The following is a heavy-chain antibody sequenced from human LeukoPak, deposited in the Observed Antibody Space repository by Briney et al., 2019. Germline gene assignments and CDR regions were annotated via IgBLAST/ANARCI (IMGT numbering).Heavy chain of an antibody. D-gene: IGHD2/OR15-2a*01. CDR1: GYTFTGYY. CDR3: ARRTLEGWLGILGFDY. V-gene: IGHV1-2*02. Sequence: ASVKVSCKASGYTFTGYYMHWVRQAPGQGLEWMGWINPNSGGTNYGQKFQGRVTMTRDTSISTAYMELSRLRSDDTAVYYCARRTLEGWLGILGFDYWGQGTLVTVSS. J-gene: IGHJ4*02. CDR2: INPNSGGT.